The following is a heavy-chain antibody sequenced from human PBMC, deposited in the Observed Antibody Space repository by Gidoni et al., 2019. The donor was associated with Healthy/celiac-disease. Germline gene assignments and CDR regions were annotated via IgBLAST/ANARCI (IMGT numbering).Heavy chain of an antibody. Sequence: EVQLVESGGGLVQPGGSLRLSCAASGFTFSSYDMHWVRQATGKGLEWVSASGTAGDTYYPGSVKGRFTISRENAKNSLYLQMNSLRAGDTAVYYCARGRLREFDYWGQGTLVTVSS. J-gene: IGHJ4*02. CDR3: ARGRLREFDY. CDR2: SGTAGDT. CDR1: GFTFSSYD. V-gene: IGHV3-13*01.